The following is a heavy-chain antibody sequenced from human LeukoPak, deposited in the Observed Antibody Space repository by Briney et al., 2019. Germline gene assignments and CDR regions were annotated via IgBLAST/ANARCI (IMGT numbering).Heavy chain of an antibody. CDR2: ISWNSGSI. D-gene: IGHD3-16*01. CDR3: ACFY. J-gene: IGHJ4*02. CDR1: GFTFDDYA. V-gene: IGHV3-9*01. Sequence: GGSLRLSCAASGFTFDDYAMHWVRQAPGKGLEWVSGISWNSGSIGYADSVKGRFTISRDNSKNTLYLQMNSLRAEDTAVYYCACFYWGQGTLVTVSS.